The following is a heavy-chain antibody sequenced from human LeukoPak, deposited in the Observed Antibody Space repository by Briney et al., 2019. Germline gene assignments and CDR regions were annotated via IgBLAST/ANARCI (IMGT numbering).Heavy chain of an antibody. CDR3: ARVPLPDGQWLVRAFDY. D-gene: IGHD6-19*01. V-gene: IGHV3-23*01. Sequence: PGGSLRLSCAASGFTFSSYAMSWVRQAPGKGLEWVSAISGSGGSTYYADSVKGRFTISRDNSKNTLYLQMNSLRAEDTAAYYCARVPLPDGQWLVRAFDYWGQGTLVTVSS. CDR2: ISGSGGST. J-gene: IGHJ4*02. CDR1: GFTFSSYA.